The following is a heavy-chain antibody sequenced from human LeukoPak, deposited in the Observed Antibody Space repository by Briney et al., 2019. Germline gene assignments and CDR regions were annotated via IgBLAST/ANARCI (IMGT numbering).Heavy chain of an antibody. Sequence: ASVKVSCKVSGYTFTRTGINWVRQAPGQGLEWMGWINPYSGDTNYAQKFQGRVTMTRDTSISTTYMELSSLKSDDTAVYYCARDEGGSYSRWRDAFDIWGQGTMVTVSS. D-gene: IGHD1-26*01. V-gene: IGHV1-2*02. CDR3: ARDEGGSYSRWRDAFDI. CDR1: GYTFTRTG. J-gene: IGHJ3*02. CDR2: INPYSGDT.